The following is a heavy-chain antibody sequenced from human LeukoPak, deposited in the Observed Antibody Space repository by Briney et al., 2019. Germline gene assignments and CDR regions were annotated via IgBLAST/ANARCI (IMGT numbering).Heavy chain of an antibody. V-gene: IGHV3-30-3*01. D-gene: IGHD3-3*01. CDR2: ISYDGSNK. Sequence: GGSLRLSCAASGFTFSSYAMHRVRQAPGKGLEWVAVISYDGSNKYYADSVKGRFTISRDNSKNTLYLQMNSLRAEDTAVYYCARDSGGQIRITIFGVVIDWGQGTLVTVSS. CDR3: ARDSGGQIRITIFGVVID. J-gene: IGHJ4*02. CDR1: GFTFSSYA.